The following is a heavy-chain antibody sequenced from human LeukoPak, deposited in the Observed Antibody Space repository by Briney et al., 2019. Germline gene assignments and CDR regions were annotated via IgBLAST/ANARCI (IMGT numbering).Heavy chain of an antibody. CDR2: IYHSGST. J-gene: IGHJ3*02. Sequence: SETLSLTXAVSGYSISSGYYWGWIRPPPGKGLEWIGSIYHSGSTYYNPSLKRRDTISVDTSKNQFSLKLSSVTAADTAVYYCARPNLGYYFDAFDIWGQGTMVTVSS. CDR3: ARPNLGYYFDAFDI. CDR1: GYSISSGYY. D-gene: IGHD3-22*01. V-gene: IGHV4-38-2*01.